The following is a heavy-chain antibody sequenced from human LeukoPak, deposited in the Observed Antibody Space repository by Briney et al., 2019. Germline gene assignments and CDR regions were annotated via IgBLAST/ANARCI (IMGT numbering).Heavy chain of an antibody. J-gene: IGHJ3*02. D-gene: IGHD1-26*01. Sequence: GGSLRLSCAASGFTFSSYAMSWVRQAPGKGLEWVSAISGSGGSTYYADSVKGRFTISRDNSKNSLYLQMNSLRAEDTAVYYCARVIIVGATGIWGQGTMVTVSS. CDR3: ARVIIVGATGI. V-gene: IGHV3-23*01. CDR2: ISGSGGST. CDR1: GFTFSSYA.